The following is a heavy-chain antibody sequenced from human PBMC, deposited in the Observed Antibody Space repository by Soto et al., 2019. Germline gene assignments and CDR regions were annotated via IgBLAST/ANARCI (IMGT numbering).Heavy chain of an antibody. J-gene: IGHJ3*01. CDR1: GFPFSDYY. CDR2: ISPKSTYI. D-gene: IGHD1-26*01. CDR3: VRDFSRIVGATADAFDV. Sequence: GGSLSLSCPTSGFPFSDYYMSWIRQAPGKGLEWLSHISPKSTYIYYADSVKGRFSISRDNAKNSLYLQIDSLRAEDTAVYYCVRDFSRIVGATADAFDVWGQGTMVTVSS. V-gene: IGHV3-11*06.